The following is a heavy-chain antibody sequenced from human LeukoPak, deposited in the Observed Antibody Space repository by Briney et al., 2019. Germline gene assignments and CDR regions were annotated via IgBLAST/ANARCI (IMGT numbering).Heavy chain of an antibody. CDR2: IYPGDSDT. Sequence: GESLKISCKGSGYSFTSYWIGWVRQMPGKGLEWMGIIYPGDSDTRYSPSFQGQVTISADKSISTAYLQWSSLKASDTAMYYCARSRDYHDSSGYYLGFDYWGQGTLVTVSS. CDR1: GYSFTSYW. CDR3: ARSRDYHDSSGYYLGFDY. J-gene: IGHJ4*02. D-gene: IGHD3-22*01. V-gene: IGHV5-51*01.